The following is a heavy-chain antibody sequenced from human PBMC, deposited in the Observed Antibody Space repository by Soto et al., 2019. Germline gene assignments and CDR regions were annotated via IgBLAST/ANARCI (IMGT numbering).Heavy chain of an antibody. Sequence: TSETVSLTCTFSCGSISSGDYYWSWIRQPPGKGLEWIGYIYYSGTTYYNPSLKSRVTISVDTSKNQFSLKQTSVTAADTAVYYCARAPMVRGVYWFDPWGQGTLVTVSS. CDR3: ARAPMVRGVYWFDP. V-gene: IGHV4-30-4*01. CDR2: IYYSGTT. CDR1: CGSISSGDYY. D-gene: IGHD3-10*01. J-gene: IGHJ5*02.